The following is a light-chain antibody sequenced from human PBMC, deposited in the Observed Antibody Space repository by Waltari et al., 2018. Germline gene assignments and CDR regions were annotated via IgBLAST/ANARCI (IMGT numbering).Light chain of an antibody. CDR1: QGIGNN. V-gene: IGKV1-16*01. CDR2: RAS. J-gene: IGKJ4*01. Sequence: DIQMTQSPSSLSASVGDTVTITCQASQGIGNNLNWYQQKPGKAPKLLIYRASSLQSGIPSRFSGSGSGTDFTLTISSLQPEDFATYYCQQGYSYPLTSGGGTKVEIK. CDR3: QQGYSYPLT.